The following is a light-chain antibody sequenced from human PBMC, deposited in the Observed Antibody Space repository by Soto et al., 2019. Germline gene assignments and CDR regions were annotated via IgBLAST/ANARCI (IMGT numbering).Light chain of an antibody. CDR2: GTS. J-gene: IGLJ1*01. Sequence: QSVLTQPPSVSGAPGQRVTIACTGNNSNIGTGFDVHWYRHFPGAAPKLLLSGTSNRPSGVPDRFSGSKSGNSASLAITGLQADDEADYYCQTSDSGLFGLIFGTGTKVTVL. CDR1: NSNIGTGFD. CDR3: QTSDSGLFGLI. V-gene: IGLV1-40*01.